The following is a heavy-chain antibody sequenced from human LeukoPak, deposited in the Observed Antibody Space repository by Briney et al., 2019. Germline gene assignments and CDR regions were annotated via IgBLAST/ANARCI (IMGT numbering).Heavy chain of an antibody. CDR1: GGSISSYY. V-gene: IGHV4-59*08. J-gene: IGHJ3*02. CDR3: ARLPMTTVTTSAFDI. Sequence: PSETLSLTCTVSGGSISSYYWSWIRQPPGKGLEWIGHIYYSGSANYNPSLKSRVTISVDTSKNQFSLKLSSVTAADTAVYYCARLPMTTVTTSAFDIWGQGTMVSVSS. D-gene: IGHD4-17*01. CDR2: IYYSGSA.